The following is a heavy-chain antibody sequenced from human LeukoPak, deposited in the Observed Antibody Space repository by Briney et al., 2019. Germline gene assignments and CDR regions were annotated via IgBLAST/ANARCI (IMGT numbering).Heavy chain of an antibody. CDR3: ARVRDSSGWYHFDY. D-gene: IGHD6-19*01. V-gene: IGHV1-18*01. CDR1: GYTFTSYG. CDR2: ISAYNGNT. J-gene: IGHJ4*02. Sequence: ASVKVSCKASGYTFTSYGISWVGQAPGQGGEWMGWISAYNGNTNYAQKLQGRVTITTDTYTSTAYMELRSLRSDDTAVYYCARVRDSSGWYHFDYWGQGTLVTVSS.